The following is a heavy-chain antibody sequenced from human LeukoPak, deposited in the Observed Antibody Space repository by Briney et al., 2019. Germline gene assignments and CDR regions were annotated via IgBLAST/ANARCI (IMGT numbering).Heavy chain of an antibody. Sequence: PSETLSLTCTVSGGSISSYYWSWIRQPAGKGLEWIGRINTSGTTNYNPSLKSRVTMSVDTSKNHFSLKLSSVTAADTAVYHCARDVYYYDSSGYYSYYFDYWGQGTLVTVSS. V-gene: IGHV4-4*07. D-gene: IGHD3-22*01. J-gene: IGHJ4*02. CDR1: GGSISSYY. CDR2: INTSGTT. CDR3: ARDVYYYDSSGYYSYYFDY.